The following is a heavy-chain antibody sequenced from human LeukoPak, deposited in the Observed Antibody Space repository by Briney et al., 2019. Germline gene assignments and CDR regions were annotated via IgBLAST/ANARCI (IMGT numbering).Heavy chain of an antibody. CDR3: ARDLVAFDY. J-gene: IGHJ4*02. V-gene: IGHV4-30-4*01. Sequence: SETLSLTCTVSNDSISSGDYYWNWIRQPPGKGLEWIGYIFHRGGTSYNPSLKSRVTMSLDMSKNQFSLKLNSVTAADTAVYYCARDLVAFDYWGQGALVIVSS. CDR2: IFHRGGT. CDR1: NDSISSGDYY. D-gene: IGHD2-15*01.